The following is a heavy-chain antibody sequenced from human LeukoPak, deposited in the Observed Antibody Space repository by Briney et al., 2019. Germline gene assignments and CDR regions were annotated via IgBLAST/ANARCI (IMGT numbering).Heavy chain of an antibody. D-gene: IGHD4-11*01. CDR2: IYTSGST. CDR1: GGSISSGSYY. J-gene: IGHJ4*02. CDR3: ARGTVTTWGYVDY. Sequence: PSETLSLTCTVSGGSISSGSYYWSWIRQPAGKGLEWIGRIYTSGSTNYNPSLKSRVTISVDTSKNQFSLKLSSVTAADTAVYYCARGTVTTWGYVDYWGQGTLVTVSS. V-gene: IGHV4-61*02.